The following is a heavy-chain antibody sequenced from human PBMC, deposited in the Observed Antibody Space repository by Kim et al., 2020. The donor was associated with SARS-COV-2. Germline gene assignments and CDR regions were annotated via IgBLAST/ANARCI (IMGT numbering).Heavy chain of an antibody. CDR2: ISWDGGST. CDR3: AKGLFSHTTSWIPSDY. Sequence: GGSLRLSCEASGFSLDDYAMHWVRQAPGKGLEWVCLISWDGGSTLNADSVKGRFTVSKDNTKNVLYLLMQSLGLDDTAFYYCAKGLFSHTTSWIPSDYWCQRTLLTVSS. D-gene: IGHD2-2*03. CDR1: GFSLDDYA. J-gene: IGHJ4*02. V-gene: IGHV3-43D*03.